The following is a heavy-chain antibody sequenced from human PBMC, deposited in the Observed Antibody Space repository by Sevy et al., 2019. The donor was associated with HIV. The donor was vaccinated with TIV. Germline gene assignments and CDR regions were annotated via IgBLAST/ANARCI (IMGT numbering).Heavy chain of an antibody. D-gene: IGHD3-9*01. V-gene: IGHV2-5*02. CDR1: GFSLSTSGVG. Sequence: SGPTLVNPTQTLTLTCTFSGFSLSTSGVGVGWIRQPPGKALEWLAVIYWDDDKRYSPSLKSRLTITKDTSKNQVVLXMTNMDPVDTATYYCAHSGTYYDILTGYYSGYFDYWGQGTLVTVSS. CDR2: IYWDDDK. J-gene: IGHJ4*02. CDR3: AHSGTYYDILTGYYSGYFDY.